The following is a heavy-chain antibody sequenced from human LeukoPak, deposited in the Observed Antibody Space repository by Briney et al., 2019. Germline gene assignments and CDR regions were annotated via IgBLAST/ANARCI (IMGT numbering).Heavy chain of an antibody. CDR1: GGSISSYY. J-gene: IGHJ3*02. D-gene: IGHD2-21*02. Sequence: SETLSPTCTVSGGSISSYYWSWIRQPPGKGLEWIGYIYYSGSTNYNPSLKSRVTISVDTSKNQFSLKLSSVTAADTAVYYCARERGRVVTAAAGAFDIWGQGTMVTVSS. CDR2: IYYSGST. V-gene: IGHV4-59*01. CDR3: ARERGRVVTAAAGAFDI.